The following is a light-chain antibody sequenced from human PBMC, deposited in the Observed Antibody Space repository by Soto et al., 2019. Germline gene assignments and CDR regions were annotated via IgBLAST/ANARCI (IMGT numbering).Light chain of an antibody. CDR3: QQYGSSPPT. Sequence: PATRTLSTGEKAPLSCRASQRIRTPFAWYQHKPGLSPRLFILDASSRATGTPDRFSGSGSGTDFTLTITTLEAEDFARYYCQQYGSSPPTFGQGTKV. J-gene: IGKJ1*01. CDR1: QRIRTPF. CDR2: DAS. V-gene: IGKV3D-20*01.